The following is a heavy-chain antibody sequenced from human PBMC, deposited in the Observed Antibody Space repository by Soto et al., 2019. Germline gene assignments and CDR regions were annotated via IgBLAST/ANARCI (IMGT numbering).Heavy chain of an antibody. V-gene: IGHV4-59*01. Sequence: LSLTSTVSVGSISSYYWSWIRQPPGKGLEWIGYIYYSGSTNYNPSLKSRVTISVDTSKNQFSLKLSSVTAADTAVYYCARGAGRGYSGYDFDYWGQGTLVTVSS. CDR2: IYYSGST. CDR3: ARGAGRGYSGYDFDY. D-gene: IGHD5-12*01. CDR1: VGSISSYY. J-gene: IGHJ4*02.